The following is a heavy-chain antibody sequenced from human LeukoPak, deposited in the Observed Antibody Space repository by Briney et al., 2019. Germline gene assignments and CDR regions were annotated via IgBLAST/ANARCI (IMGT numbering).Heavy chain of an antibody. D-gene: IGHD6-6*01. CDR3: ARDLGSSSSF. CDR2: ISSSSSYI. V-gene: IGHV3-21*01. J-gene: IGHJ4*02. CDR1: GFTFSSYY. Sequence: GGSLRLSCAASGFTFSSYYMNWVRQAPGKGLEWVSSISSSSSYIYYADSVEGRFTISRDNAKNSLYLQMNSLRAEDTAVYYCARDLGSSSSFWGQGTLVTVFS.